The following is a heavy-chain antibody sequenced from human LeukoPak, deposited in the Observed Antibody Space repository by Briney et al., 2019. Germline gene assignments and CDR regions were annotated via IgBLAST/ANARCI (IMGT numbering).Heavy chain of an antibody. J-gene: IGHJ3*02. Sequence: PSETLSLTCTVSDGSISSSSYYWGWIRQPPGKGLEWIGNIYHSGSTYYNPSLKSRVIISVDRSKNQFSLKLSSVTAADTAVYYCARAFPFDDYGDPDAFDIWGQGTMVTVSS. V-gene: IGHV4-39*07. CDR2: IYHSGST. CDR3: ARAFPFDDYGDPDAFDI. CDR1: DGSISSSSYY. D-gene: IGHD4-17*01.